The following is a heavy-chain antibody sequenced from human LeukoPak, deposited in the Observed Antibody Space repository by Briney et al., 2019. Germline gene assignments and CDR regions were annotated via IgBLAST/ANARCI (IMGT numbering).Heavy chain of an antibody. V-gene: IGHV3-23*01. D-gene: IGHD6-19*01. CDR1: ASTFSSYA. CDR3: AKERNSSGWYGGFDY. CDR2: ISVSGGST. J-gene: IGHJ4*02. Sequence: PGGSLRLSCAASASTFSSYAISCVRQPPGKWLELVSAISVSGGSTYYADSVKGRFTISRDNSKNTMYLQMHSLRAEDTAVYYCAKERNSSGWYGGFDYWGQGTLVTVSS.